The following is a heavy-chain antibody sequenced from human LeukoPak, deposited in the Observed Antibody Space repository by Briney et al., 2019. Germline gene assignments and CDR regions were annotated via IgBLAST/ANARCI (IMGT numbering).Heavy chain of an antibody. Sequence: GGSLRLSCAASGFTFSDYYMRWIRQAPGKGLEWVSYISSSGSTIYYADSVKGRFTISRDNAKNSLYLQMNSLRAEDTAVYYCARPSGYFQAYYYYYGMDVWGQGTTVTVSS. CDR1: GFTFSDYY. V-gene: IGHV3-11*01. D-gene: IGHD3-22*01. CDR3: ARPSGYFQAYYYYYGMDV. CDR2: ISSSGSTI. J-gene: IGHJ6*02.